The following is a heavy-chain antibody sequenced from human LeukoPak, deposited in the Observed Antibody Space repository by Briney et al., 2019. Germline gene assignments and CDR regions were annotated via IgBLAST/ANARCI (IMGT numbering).Heavy chain of an antibody. D-gene: IGHD2-2*01. Sequence: SETLSLTCAVSGGSIISGTYSWSWIRQPPGKGLEWIGYICHSGSTYYNPSLKSRVTISVDESKNQFSLKLSSVTAADTAVYYCARAPYCSSTSCYPSWFEPWGQGTLVTVSS. CDR2: ICHSGST. J-gene: IGHJ5*02. CDR1: GGSIISGTYS. CDR3: ARAPYCSSTSCYPSWFEP. V-gene: IGHV4-30-2*01.